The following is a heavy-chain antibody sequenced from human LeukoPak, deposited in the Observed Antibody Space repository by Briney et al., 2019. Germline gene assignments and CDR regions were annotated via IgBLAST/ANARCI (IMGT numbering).Heavy chain of an antibody. J-gene: IGHJ4*02. D-gene: IGHD3-10*01. V-gene: IGHV3-20*04. Sequence: GGSLRLSCAASGFKFDDYGMSWVRQAPGKGLEWVSGINWHGGSTGYADSVKGRLTVSRDNANNSLYLEMNSLRAEDTALYYCARDRYYFGSGLDYWSQGTLVTVSS. CDR1: GFKFDDYG. CDR3: ARDRYYFGSGLDY. CDR2: INWHGGST.